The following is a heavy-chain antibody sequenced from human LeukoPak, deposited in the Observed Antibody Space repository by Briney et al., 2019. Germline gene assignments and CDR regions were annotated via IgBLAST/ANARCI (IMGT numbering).Heavy chain of an antibody. J-gene: IGHJ4*02. CDR1: GGSFSGYY. CDR2: INHCGST. V-gene: IGHV4-34*01. Sequence: SETLSLTCAVYGGSFSGYYWSWIRQPPGKGLEWIGEINHCGSTNYNPSLKSRVTISVGTSKNQFSLKLSSVTAADTAVYYCARACNSSSSGAGYYFDYWGQGTLVTVSS. CDR3: ARACNSSSSGAGYYFDY. D-gene: IGHD6-6*01.